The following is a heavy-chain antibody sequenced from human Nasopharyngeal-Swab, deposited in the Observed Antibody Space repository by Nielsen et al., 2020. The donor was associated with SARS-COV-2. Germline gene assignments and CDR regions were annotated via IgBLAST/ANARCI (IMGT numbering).Heavy chain of an antibody. Sequence: WIRQPPGKGLEWIGYIYYSGSTYYNPSLKSRVTTSVDTSKNQFSLKLSSVTAADTAVYYCARNWRSGSMDVWGKGTTVTVSS. CDR3: ARNWRSGSMDV. V-gene: IGHV4-31*02. CDR2: IYYSGST. D-gene: IGHD3-10*01. J-gene: IGHJ6*03.